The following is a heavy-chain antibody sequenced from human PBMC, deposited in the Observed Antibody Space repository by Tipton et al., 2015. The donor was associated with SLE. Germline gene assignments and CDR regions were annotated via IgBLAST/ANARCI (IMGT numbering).Heavy chain of an antibody. CDR1: GGSITNSNYF. D-gene: IGHD5-24*01. CDR3: ARVGKRVGSDYYYNYGMDV. Sequence: TLSLTCSVSGGSITNSNYFWGWIRQPPGKGLEWIGNIYYSGSPYYNPSLKSRVTISVNTSKNQVFLRLTSVTAADTAVYYCARVGKRVGSDYYYNYGMDVWGQGTTVTVSS. V-gene: IGHV4-39*07. J-gene: IGHJ6*02. CDR2: IYYSGSP.